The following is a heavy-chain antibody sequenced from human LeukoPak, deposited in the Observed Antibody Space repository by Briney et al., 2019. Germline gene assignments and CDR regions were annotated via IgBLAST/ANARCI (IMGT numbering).Heavy chain of an antibody. V-gene: IGHV1-69*04. CDR1: GGTFSSYA. Sequence: ASVKVSCKASGGTFSSYAISWVRQAPGQGLEWMGRIIPILGIANYAQKFQRRVTITADKSTSTAYMELSSLRSEDTAVYYCARDSESHYFDYWGQGTLVTVSS. CDR3: ARDSESHYFDY. J-gene: IGHJ4*02. D-gene: IGHD1-26*01. CDR2: IIPILGIA.